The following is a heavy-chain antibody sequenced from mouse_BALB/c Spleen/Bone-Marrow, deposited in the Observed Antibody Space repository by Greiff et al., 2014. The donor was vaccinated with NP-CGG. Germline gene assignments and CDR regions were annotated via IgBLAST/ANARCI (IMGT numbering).Heavy chain of an antibody. CDR1: GFTFSSFG. CDR2: ISSGSSTI. D-gene: IGHD1-1*01. CDR3: ARRGSNHWYFDV. V-gene: IGHV5-17*02. Sequence: EVKLMESGGGLVQPGGSRKLSCAASGFTFSSFGMHWVRQAPEQGLEWVAYISSGSSTIYYADTVKGRFTISRDNPTNTQFLQMTSIRSKDTAMYYCARRGSNHWYFDVWGAGTTVTVSS. J-gene: IGHJ1*01.